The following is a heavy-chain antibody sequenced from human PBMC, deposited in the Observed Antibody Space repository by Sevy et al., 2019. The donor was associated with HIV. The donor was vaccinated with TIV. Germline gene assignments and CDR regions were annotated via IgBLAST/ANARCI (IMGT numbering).Heavy chain of an antibody. V-gene: IGHV3-23*01. CDR2: ISGSGGST. Sequence: GGSLRLSCAASGFTFSSYAMSWVRQAPGKGLEWVSAISGSGGSTYYADSVKGRFTISRDNSKNTLYLQMNSLRAEDTAVYYSARYCGGDCYLNDAFDIWGQGTMVTVSS. J-gene: IGHJ3*02. CDR1: GFTFSSYA. D-gene: IGHD2-21*02. CDR3: ARYCGGDCYLNDAFDI.